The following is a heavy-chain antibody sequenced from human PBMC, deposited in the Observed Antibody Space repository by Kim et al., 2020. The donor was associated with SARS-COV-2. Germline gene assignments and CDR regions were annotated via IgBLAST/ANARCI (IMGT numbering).Heavy chain of an antibody. CDR2: ISYDGSNK. V-gene: IGHV3-33*05. CDR1: GFTFSSYG. CDR3: ARDPGYSSSLGEFDY. Sequence: GGSLRLSCAASGFTFSSYGMHWVRQAPGKGLEWVAVISYDGSNKYYADSVKGRFTISRDNSKNTLYLQMNSLRAEDTAVYYCARDPGYSSSLGEFDYWG. D-gene: IGHD6-13*01. J-gene: IGHJ4*01.